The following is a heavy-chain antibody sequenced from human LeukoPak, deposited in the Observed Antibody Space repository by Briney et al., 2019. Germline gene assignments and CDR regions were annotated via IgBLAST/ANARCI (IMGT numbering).Heavy chain of an antibody. CDR1: GYTFTGYY. J-gene: IGHJ4*02. Sequence: GASVKVSCKASGYTFTGYYMHWVRQAPGQGLERMGWINPNSGGTNYAQKFQGRVTMTRDTSISTAYMELSRLRSDDTAVYYCARELTAVAGTLGGYWGQGTLVTVSS. D-gene: IGHD6-19*01. V-gene: IGHV1-2*02. CDR2: INPNSGGT. CDR3: ARELTAVAGTLGGY.